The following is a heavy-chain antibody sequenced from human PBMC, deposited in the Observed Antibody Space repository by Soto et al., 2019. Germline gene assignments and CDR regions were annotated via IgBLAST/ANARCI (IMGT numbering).Heavy chain of an antibody. Sequence: GGSLRLSCAASGFTVSSNYMSWVRQAPGKGLEWVSVIYSGGSTYYADSVKGRFTISRDNAKNSLYLQMDSLRAEDTAVYFCARTLDEGSGQGDFDYWGQGTLVTVSS. J-gene: IGHJ4*02. CDR2: IYSGGST. CDR3: ARTLDEGSGQGDFDY. CDR1: GFTVSSNY. D-gene: IGHD3-10*01. V-gene: IGHV3-53*01.